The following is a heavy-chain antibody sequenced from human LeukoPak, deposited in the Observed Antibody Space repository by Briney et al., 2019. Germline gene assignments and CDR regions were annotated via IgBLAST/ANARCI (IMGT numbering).Heavy chain of an antibody. D-gene: IGHD3-3*01. CDR2: ISGSGGST. V-gene: IGHV3-23*01. J-gene: IGHJ4*02. Sequence: GGSLRLSCAASGFTFSSYAMSWVRQAPGKGLEWVSAISGSGGSTYYADSVKGRFTISRDNSKNTLYLQMNSLRAEDTAVYYCAKDVKYDFWSGYSFDYWGQGTLVTVSS. CDR3: AKDVKYDFWSGYSFDY. CDR1: GFTFSSYA.